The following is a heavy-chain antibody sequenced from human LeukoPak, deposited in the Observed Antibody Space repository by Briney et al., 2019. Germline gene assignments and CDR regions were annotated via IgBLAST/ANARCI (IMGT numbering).Heavy chain of an antibody. D-gene: IGHD6-19*01. J-gene: IGHJ5*02. Sequence: ASVKVSCKASGYTFTGYYMHWVRQAPGQGLEWMGWINPNSGGTNYAQKLQGRVTMTTDTSTSTAYMELRSLRSDDTAVYYCARGGAVAADNWFDPWGQGTLVTVSS. V-gene: IGHV1-2*02. CDR1: GYTFTGYY. CDR3: ARGGAVAADNWFDP. CDR2: INPNSGGT.